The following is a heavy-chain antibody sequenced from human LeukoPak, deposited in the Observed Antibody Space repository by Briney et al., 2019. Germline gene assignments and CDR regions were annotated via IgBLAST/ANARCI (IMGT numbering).Heavy chain of an antibody. V-gene: IGHV4-31*03. CDR3: ARGEEGEFSAAAGTSGGIDY. CDR1: GGSISSGGYY. J-gene: IGHJ4*02. CDR2: IDYSGST. Sequence: SETLSLTCTVSGGSISSGGYYWSWIRQHPGKGLVWIGYIDYSGSTYYNPSLKSRVTISVNTSKNQFSLKLSSVTAADTAVYYCARGEEGEFSAAAGTSGGIDYWGQGTLVTVSS. D-gene: IGHD6-13*01.